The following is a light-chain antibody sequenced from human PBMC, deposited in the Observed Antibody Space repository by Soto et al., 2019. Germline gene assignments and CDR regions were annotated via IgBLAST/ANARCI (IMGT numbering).Light chain of an antibody. CDR1: QSVSGSD. Sequence: EIVLTQSPGTLSLSPGERATLSCRASQSVSGSDLAWYQQKPGQAPRLLIYGASSRATGIPDRFSGGGSGTDFTPTNGRLEPEYCAVYYGHHYAISPRKFGQGTKVEIK. J-gene: IGKJ1*01. CDR3: HHYAISPRK. V-gene: IGKV3-20*01. CDR2: GAS.